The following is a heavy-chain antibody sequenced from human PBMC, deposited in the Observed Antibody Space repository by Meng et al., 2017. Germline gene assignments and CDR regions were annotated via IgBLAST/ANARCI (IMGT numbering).Heavy chain of an antibody. J-gene: IGHJ4*02. V-gene: IGHV1-8*01. Sequence: QWGQSGAELKKPGASVKVSCKASGYTFTSYDINWVQQDPGQGLEWMGWMNPNSGNTGYAQRFQGRVTMTRNTSISTAYMELSSLRSEDTAVYYCARGPNRWTGFDYWGQGTLVTVSS. CDR3: ARGPNRWTGFDY. CDR1: GYTFTSYD. D-gene: IGHD3/OR15-3a*01. CDR2: MNPNSGNT.